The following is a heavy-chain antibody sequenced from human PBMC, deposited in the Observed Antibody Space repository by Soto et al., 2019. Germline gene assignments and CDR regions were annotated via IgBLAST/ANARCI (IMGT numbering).Heavy chain of an antibody. J-gene: IGHJ5*02. Sequence: SETLSLTGAVSGGSISSSNCWSWVRQPPGKGLEWIGEIYHSVSTNYNPSLKSRVTISVDKSKNQFSLKLRSVTAADTDVYYCAGVRVYDFCSGYYAAGSDDGRWFDPCGQGTLLPV. CDR2: IYHSVST. V-gene: IGHV4-4*02. D-gene: IGHD3-3*01. CDR1: GGSISSSNC. CDR3: AGVRVYDFCSGYYAAGSDDGRWFDP.